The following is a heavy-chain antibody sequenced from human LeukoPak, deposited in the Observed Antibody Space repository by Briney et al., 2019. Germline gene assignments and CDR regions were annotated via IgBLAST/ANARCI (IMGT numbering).Heavy chain of an antibody. D-gene: IGHD6-19*01. V-gene: IGHV1-46*01. J-gene: IGHJ4*02. CDR3: ARFKRVGSSGWPLDY. CDR1: GYTFTSYY. CDR2: INPSGGST. Sequence: ASVKVSCKASGYTFTSYYMHWVRQGPGQGLEWMGIINPSGGSTSYAQKFQGRVTMTRDTSTSTVYMELSSLRSEDTAVYYCARFKRVGSSGWPLDYWGQGTLVTVSS.